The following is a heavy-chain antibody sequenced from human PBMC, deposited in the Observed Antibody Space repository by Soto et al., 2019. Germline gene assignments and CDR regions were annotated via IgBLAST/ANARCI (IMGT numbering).Heavy chain of an antibody. CDR2: ISYDGSNT. CDR3: ARISRYCSCGGCHA. D-gene: IGHD2-15*01. V-gene: IGHV3-30*03. Sequence: GGSLRLSCAASGVSFNSYDMHWVRQAPGKGPEWVAIISYDGSNTYYSDSVRGRFTISRDNSKDTLYLQMHSLRSEDTAIYYCARISRYCSCGGCHAWGQVSQVTVSS. J-gene: IGHJ5*02. CDR1: GVSFNSYD.